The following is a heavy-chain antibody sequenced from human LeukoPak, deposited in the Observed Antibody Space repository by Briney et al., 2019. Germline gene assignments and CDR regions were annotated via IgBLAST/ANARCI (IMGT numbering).Heavy chain of an antibody. V-gene: IGHV4-34*01. J-gene: IGHJ4*02. CDR3: ARGVAYYYDSSGYGY. D-gene: IGHD3-22*01. Sequence: SETLSLTCAVYGGSFSGYYWSWIRQPPGKGLEWIGEINHSGSTNYNPSLKSRVTISVDTSKNQFSLKLSSVTAADTAVYYCARGVAYYYDSSGYGYRGQGTLVTVSS. CDR1: GGSFSGYY. CDR2: INHSGST.